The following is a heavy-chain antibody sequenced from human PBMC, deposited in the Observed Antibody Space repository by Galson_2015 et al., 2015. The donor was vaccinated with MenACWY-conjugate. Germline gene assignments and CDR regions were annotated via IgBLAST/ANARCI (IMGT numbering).Heavy chain of an antibody. D-gene: IGHD6-19*01. CDR1: GFTFSDYY. CDR2: ISSSSSYT. CDR3: ARGGPIRYSSGWYGGY. J-gene: IGHJ4*02. Sequence: SLRLSCAASGFTFSDYYMSWIRQAPGKGLEWVSYISSSSSYTNYADSVKGRFTISRDNAKNSLYLQMNSLRAEDTAVYYCARGGPIRYSSGWYGGYWGQGTLVTVSS. V-gene: IGHV3-11*05.